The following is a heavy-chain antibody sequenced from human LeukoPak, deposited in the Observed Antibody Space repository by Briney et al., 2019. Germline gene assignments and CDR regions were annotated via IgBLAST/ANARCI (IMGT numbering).Heavy chain of an antibody. D-gene: IGHD5-18*01. CDR1: GFVFSGXY. J-gene: IGHJ4*02. CDR3: ARDQTADY. V-gene: IGHV3-11*05. Sequence: PGGSLRLSCAASGFVFSGXYXXWIRQAPXXXXEWVSXXXSXXSXXXXXXXXXXXXTXSRDNAKNSLYLQMNSLRAEDTAVYYCARDQTADYWGQGTLVTVS. CDR2: XXSXXSXX.